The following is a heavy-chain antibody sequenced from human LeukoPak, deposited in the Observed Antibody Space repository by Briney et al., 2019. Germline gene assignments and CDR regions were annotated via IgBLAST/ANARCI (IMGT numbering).Heavy chain of an antibody. J-gene: IGHJ6*02. CDR2: ISGGGDIT. V-gene: IGHV3-23*01. D-gene: IGHD3-3*01. CDR3: ARGTFGVVISPAYYYYGMDV. CDR1: GFAFSTYA. Sequence: PGGSQRLSCAASGFAFSTYAMSWVRQTPGKGLEWVSVISGGGDITYYADSVKGRFTISRDNSKNTLYLQMNSLRAEDTAVYYCARGTFGVVISPAYYYYGMDVWGQGTTVTVSS.